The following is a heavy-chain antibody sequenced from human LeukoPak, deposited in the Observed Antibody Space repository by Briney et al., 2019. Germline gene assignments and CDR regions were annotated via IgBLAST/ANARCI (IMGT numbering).Heavy chain of an antibody. CDR3: ARGGTTVTTFDY. CDR1: GFTVSSNF. J-gene: IGHJ4*02. D-gene: IGHD4-17*01. V-gene: IGHV3-53*01. Sequence: PGGSLRLSCAASGFTVSSNFMSWVRQAPGKGLEWVSIIYTGDNTYYADSVKGRFTISRDNSKNTLYLQMNGLRAEDTAVYYCARGGTTVTTFDYWGPGTLVTVSS. CDR2: IYTGDNT.